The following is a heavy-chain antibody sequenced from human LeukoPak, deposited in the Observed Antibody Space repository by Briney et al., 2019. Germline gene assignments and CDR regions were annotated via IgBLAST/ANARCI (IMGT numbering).Heavy chain of an antibody. V-gene: IGHV3-53*01. J-gene: IGHJ4*02. Sequence: PGGYLRLYCAASGFTVSSNYMSWVRQAPGKGLEWVSVIYSGGNTYYADSAKGRFTISRDNSKNTLYLQMNSLRAEDTAVYYCAAGSGAHIGSDYWGQGTLVTVSS. CDR3: AAGSGAHIGSDY. D-gene: IGHD3-10*01. CDR1: GFTVSSNY. CDR2: IYSGGNT.